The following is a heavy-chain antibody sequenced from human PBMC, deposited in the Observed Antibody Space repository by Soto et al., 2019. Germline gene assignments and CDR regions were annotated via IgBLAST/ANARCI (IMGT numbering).Heavy chain of an antibody. CDR3: AATTSIAISLRD. D-gene: IGHD6-6*01. Sequence: QLQLVQSGSEVKKPVASVKVSCKTSGFTFTQYGFTWVRQAPGKGLEWMGWSSALNGFTKYAQDFQGRVTLTTDSATNTAYMKLRGLRSDDSALYSCAATTSIAISLRDWGHGTLVRVAS. J-gene: IGHJ4*01. CDR1: GFTFTQYG. V-gene: IGHV1-18*01. CDR2: SSALNGFT.